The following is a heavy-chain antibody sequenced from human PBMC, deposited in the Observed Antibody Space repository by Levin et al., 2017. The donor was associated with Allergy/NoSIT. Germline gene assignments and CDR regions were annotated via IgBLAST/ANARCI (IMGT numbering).Heavy chain of an antibody. CDR2: ISSSSSYI. V-gene: IGHV3-21*01. D-gene: IGHD2-15*01. Sequence: PGGSLRLSCAASGFTFSSYSMNWVRQAPGKGLEWVSSISSSSSYIYYADSVKGRFTISRDNAKNSLYLQMNSLRAEDTAVYYCARDRGGYCSGGSCPYYYYGMDVWGQGTTVTVSS. CDR3: ARDRGGYCSGGSCPYYYYGMDV. J-gene: IGHJ6*02. CDR1: GFTFSSYS.